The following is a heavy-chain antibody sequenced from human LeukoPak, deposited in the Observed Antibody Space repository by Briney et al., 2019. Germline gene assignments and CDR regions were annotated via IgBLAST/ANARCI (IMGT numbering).Heavy chain of an antibody. D-gene: IGHD6-19*01. V-gene: IGHV1-69*13. CDR3: ASDTGYSSGWGDADYTQRQKNI. J-gene: IGHJ3*02. CDR2: IIPIFGTA. Sequence: GASVKVSCKASGGTFSSYAISWVRQAPGQGLEWMGGIIPIFGTANYAQKFQGRVTITADESTSTAYMELSSLRSEDTAVYYCASDTGYSSGWGDADYTQRQKNIWGQGTMVTVSS. CDR1: GGTFSSYA.